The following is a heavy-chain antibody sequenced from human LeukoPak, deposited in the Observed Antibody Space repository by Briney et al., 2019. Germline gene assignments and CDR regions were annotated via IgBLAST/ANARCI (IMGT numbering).Heavy chain of an antibody. CDR1: GYSFTSYG. CDR3: ALYQYGDYVGPVY. J-gene: IGHJ4*02. V-gene: IGHV7-4-1*02. D-gene: IGHD4-17*01. Sequence: ASVKVSCKASGYSFTSYGISWVRQAPGQGLEWMGWINTNTGNPTYAQGFTGRFVFSLDTSVSTAYLQISSLKAEDTAVYYCALYQYGDYVGPVYWGQGTLVTVSS. CDR2: INTNTGNP.